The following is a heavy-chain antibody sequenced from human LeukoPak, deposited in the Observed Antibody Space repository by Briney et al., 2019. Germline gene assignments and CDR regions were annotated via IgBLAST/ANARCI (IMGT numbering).Heavy chain of an antibody. D-gene: IGHD3-22*01. CDR3: ARLNYDSSGYYGN. CDR2: IYYSGST. V-gene: IGHV4-39*01. CDR1: GGSISSSSYY. J-gene: IGHJ4*02. Sequence: PSETLSLTCTVSGGSISSSSYYWGWIRQPPGKGLEWIGSIYYSGSTYYNPSLKSRVTISVDTSKNQFSLKLSSVTAADTAVYYCARLNYDSSGYYGNWGQGTLVIVSS.